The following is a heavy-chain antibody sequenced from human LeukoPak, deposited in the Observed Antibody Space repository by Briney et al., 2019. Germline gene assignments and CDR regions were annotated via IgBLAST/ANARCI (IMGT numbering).Heavy chain of an antibody. D-gene: IGHD3-22*01. V-gene: IGHV4-4*07. CDR1: GGSFSGYY. J-gene: IGHJ3*02. CDR3: ARDSQYYYDSSGYYTDAFDI. CDR2: IYTSGST. Sequence: SETLSLTCAVYGGSFSGYYWSWIRQPAGKGLEWIGRIYTSGSTNYNPSLKSRVTISVDTSKNQFFLKLSSVTAADTAVYYCARDSQYYYDSSGYYTDAFDIWGQGTMVTVSS.